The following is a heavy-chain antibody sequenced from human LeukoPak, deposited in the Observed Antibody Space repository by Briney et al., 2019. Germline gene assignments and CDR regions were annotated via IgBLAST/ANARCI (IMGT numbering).Heavy chain of an antibody. CDR1: GFTFSSYA. J-gene: IGHJ4*02. V-gene: IGHV3-23*01. Sequence: GGSLRLSCAASGFTFSSYAMSWVRQAPGKGLEGVSAISGSGGSTYYADSVKGRFTISRDNPKNTLYLQMNSLRAEDTAVYYCAKEEYDILTGLFDYWGQGTLVTVSS. CDR3: AKEEYDILTGLFDY. D-gene: IGHD3-9*01. CDR2: ISGSGGST.